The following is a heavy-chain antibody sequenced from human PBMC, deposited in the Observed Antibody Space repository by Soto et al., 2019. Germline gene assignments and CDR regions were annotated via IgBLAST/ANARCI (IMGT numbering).Heavy chain of an antibody. V-gene: IGHV4-39*01. CDR1: DNSFSSTSYY. CDR2: PHYYGGT. J-gene: IGHJ4*02. CDR3: ARHSGGGLDY. D-gene: IGHD3-16*01. Sequence: QLQLQESGPGLVKPSETLSLTCTVSDNSFSSTSYYWGWIRQPPGTELEWVGTPHYYGGTFYSPSLMSRVTISVDKSKNQFSLSLSSVTAADTSVYYWARHSGGGLDYWGQGILVTVSS.